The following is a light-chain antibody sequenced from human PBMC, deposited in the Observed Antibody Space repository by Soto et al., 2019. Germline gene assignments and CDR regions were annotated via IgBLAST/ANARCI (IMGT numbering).Light chain of an antibody. CDR2: DND. CDR3: GTWDNSLSPYWV. Sequence: QSVLTQPPSVSAAPGQKVTISCSGTTSNIGNNYVSWYQQIPGTAPKLLIYDNDKRPSGIPDRFSGSKSGTSATLGITGLQTGDEADYYCGTWDNSLSPYWVFGGGTQLTVL. V-gene: IGLV1-51*01. J-gene: IGLJ3*02. CDR1: TSNIGNNY.